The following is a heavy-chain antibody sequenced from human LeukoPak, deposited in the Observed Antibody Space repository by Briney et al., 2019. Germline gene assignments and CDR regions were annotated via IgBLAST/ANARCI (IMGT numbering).Heavy chain of an antibody. J-gene: IGHJ6*02. CDR3: ARAEYSSGWYGAPGDYYYGMDV. CDR1: GFTFSSYA. D-gene: IGHD6-19*01. V-gene: IGHV3-23*01. CDR2: LSGSVGGT. Sequence: PGESLRLSCAASGFTFSSYAMSWVRQAPGKGLEWVSALSGSVGGTYYADSVKGRFTISRDNSKNTLYLQMNSLRVEDTAVYYCARAEYSSGWYGAPGDYYYGMDVWGQGTTVTVSS.